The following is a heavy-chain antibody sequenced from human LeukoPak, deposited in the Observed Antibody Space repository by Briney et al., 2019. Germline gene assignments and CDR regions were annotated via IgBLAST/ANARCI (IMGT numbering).Heavy chain of an antibody. CDR2: IYSGGST. Sequence: GGSLRLSCAASGFTVSSNYMSWVRQAPGKGREWVSVIYSGGSTYYADSVKGRFTISRDNSKNTLYLQMNSLRAEDTAVYYCARVRGDYPYYFDYWGQGTLVTVSS. CDR1: GFTVSSNY. D-gene: IGHD4-17*01. J-gene: IGHJ4*02. V-gene: IGHV3-53*01. CDR3: ARVRGDYPYYFDY.